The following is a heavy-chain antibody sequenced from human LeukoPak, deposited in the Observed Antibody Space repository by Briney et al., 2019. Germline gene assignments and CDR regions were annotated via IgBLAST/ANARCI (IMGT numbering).Heavy chain of an antibody. CDR1: GYSFTSYR. D-gene: IGHD5-24*01. V-gene: IGHV5-10-1*01. CDR3: ARADRDGYPC. Sequence: HGESLKISCKGSGYSFTSYRISWVRQMPGKGLEWMGRIDPSDSYTNYSPSFQGHVTISADKSISTAYLQWSSLKASDTAMYYCARADRDGYPCWGQGTLVTVSS. J-gene: IGHJ4*02. CDR2: IDPSDSYT.